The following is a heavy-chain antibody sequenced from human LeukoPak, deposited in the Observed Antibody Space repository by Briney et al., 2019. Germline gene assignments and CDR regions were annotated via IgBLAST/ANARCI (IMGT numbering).Heavy chain of an antibody. J-gene: IGHJ3*02. Sequence: APVKPSCTASGYTFTSYGISWVRQSPGQGLEWMGWISAYNGNTNYAQKLQGRVTMTTDTSTSTGYMELRSLRSDDTAVYYCARGGVTAYDAFDIWGQGTLVTVSS. CDR1: GYTFTSYG. V-gene: IGHV1-18*01. CDR2: ISAYNGNT. D-gene: IGHD2-21*02. CDR3: ARGGVTAYDAFDI.